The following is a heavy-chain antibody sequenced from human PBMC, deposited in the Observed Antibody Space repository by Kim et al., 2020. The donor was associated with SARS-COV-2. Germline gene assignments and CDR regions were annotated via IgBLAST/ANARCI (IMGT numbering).Heavy chain of an antibody. CDR1: GGSISSSSYY. D-gene: IGHD3-10*01. CDR2: IYYSGST. CDR3: AVASSGIGVREDNWFDP. V-gene: IGHV4-39*01. J-gene: IGHJ5*02. Sequence: SETLSLTCTVSGGSISSSSYYWGWIRQPPGKGLEWIGSIYYSGSTYYNPSLKSRVTISVDTSKNQFSLKLSSVTAADTAVYYCAVASSGIGVREDNWFDPWGQGTLVTVSS.